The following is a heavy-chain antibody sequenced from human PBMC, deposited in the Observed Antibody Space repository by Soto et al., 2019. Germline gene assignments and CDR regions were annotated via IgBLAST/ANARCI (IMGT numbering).Heavy chain of an antibody. Sequence: PGGSLRLSCEASGITFSDHYMTWIRQAPGKGLEWISYISGTAGTIYYADSVKGRFTIPRDNAKNSLYLQMNSLRAEDTAVYYCARIYGMDVWGQGTTVTVSS. V-gene: IGHV3-11*04. CDR2: ISGTAGTI. CDR3: ARIYGMDV. J-gene: IGHJ6*02. CDR1: GITFSDHY.